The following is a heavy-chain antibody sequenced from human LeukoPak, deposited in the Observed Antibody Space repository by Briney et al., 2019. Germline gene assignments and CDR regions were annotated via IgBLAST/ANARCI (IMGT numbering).Heavy chain of an antibody. CDR3: ARGTGVRRSGIDS. V-gene: IGHV4-59*01. CDR2: IYYTGST. Sequence: SETLSLTCSVSRDSISNYYWSWIRQSPGRGLEWIGYIYYTGSTNYNPSLKSRVTMSVDTSKNQFSLKLTSVTAADTAVYYCARGTGVRRSGIDSWGQGTLVTVSS. D-gene: IGHD1-26*01. CDR1: RDSISNYY. J-gene: IGHJ4*02.